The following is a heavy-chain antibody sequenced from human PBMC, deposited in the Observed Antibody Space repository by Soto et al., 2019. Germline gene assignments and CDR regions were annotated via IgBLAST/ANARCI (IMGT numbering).Heavy chain of an antibody. CDR2: IGTSAST. D-gene: IGHD2-2*01. Sequence: DVRLLESGGGLVQPGGSLRLSCAASGFTFSSYSMSWVRQAPGKGLEWVSTIGTSASTYYGDSVRGRFTISRDNSRNTLYLQMNSLRAEDTAVYYCADLSRYCTSSNCDWGQGTLVTGS. CDR1: GFTFSSYS. CDR3: ADLSRYCTSSNCD. V-gene: IGHV3-23*01. J-gene: IGHJ4*02.